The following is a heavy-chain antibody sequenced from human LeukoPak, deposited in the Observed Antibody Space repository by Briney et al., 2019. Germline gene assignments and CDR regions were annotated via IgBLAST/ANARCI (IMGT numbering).Heavy chain of an antibody. Sequence: SENLSLTCSVSGGSISSDYWSWIRQPPGKGLEWIGEINHSGSTDYNPSLKSRVTISVDTSKNQFSLKLSSVTAADTAVYYCARLVPAATIYNSNYYYYMDVWGKGTTVTVSS. CDR2: INHSGST. J-gene: IGHJ6*03. CDR1: GGSISSDY. D-gene: IGHD2-2*01. V-gene: IGHV4-34*01. CDR3: ARLVPAATIYNSNYYYYMDV.